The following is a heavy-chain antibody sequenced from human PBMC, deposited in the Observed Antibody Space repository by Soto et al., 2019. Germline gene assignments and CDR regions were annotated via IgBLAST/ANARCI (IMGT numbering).Heavy chain of an antibody. CDR3: ARAAGDYGDYYWYFDL. J-gene: IGHJ2*01. D-gene: IGHD4-17*01. Sequence: QVQLVESGGGVVQPGRSLRLSCAASGFTFSSYGMHWVRQAPGKGLEWVAVIWYDGSNKYYADSVKGRFTISRDNSKNTLYLQMNSVRAEDTAVYYCARAAGDYGDYYWYFDLWGRGTLVTVSS. CDR2: IWYDGSNK. CDR1: GFTFSSYG. V-gene: IGHV3-33*01.